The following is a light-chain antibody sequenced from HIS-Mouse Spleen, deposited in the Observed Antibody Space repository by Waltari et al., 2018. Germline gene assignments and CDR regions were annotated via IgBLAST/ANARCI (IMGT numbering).Light chain of an antibody. J-gene: IGLJ3*02. CDR2: DVS. CDR3: SSYTSSSPWV. CDR1: SSDVGGYNY. V-gene: IGLV2-14*03. Sequence: QSALTQPASVSGSPGQSITISCPGTSSDVGGYNYVSWYQQHPGKAPKLMIYDVSNRHSGVSNRFSGSKSGNTASLTISGLQAEDEADYYCSSYTSSSPWVFGGGTKLTVL.